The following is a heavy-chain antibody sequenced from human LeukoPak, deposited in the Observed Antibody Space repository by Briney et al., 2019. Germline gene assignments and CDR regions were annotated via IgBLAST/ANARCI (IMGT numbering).Heavy chain of an antibody. CDR3: ARKGCFDNCYLFDY. CDR2: INTNNGNT. CDR1: GYTFSTYG. J-gene: IGHJ4*02. Sequence: ASVKVSCEASGYTFSTYGINWVRQAPGQVLEWMGWINTNNGNTNYAQKFQGRVTMTRDTSTSTAYMELRSLGSDDTAVYYCARKGCFDNCYLFDYWGQGTLVTVSS. D-gene: IGHD1-20*01. V-gene: IGHV1-18*01.